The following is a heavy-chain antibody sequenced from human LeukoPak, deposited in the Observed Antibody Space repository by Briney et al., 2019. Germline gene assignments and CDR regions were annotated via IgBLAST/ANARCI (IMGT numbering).Heavy chain of an antibody. D-gene: IGHD1-26*01. CDR3: AREFRHRSGSGDWFDP. Sequence: SETLSLTCTVSGGSISSSSYYWGWIRQPPGKGLEWIGSIYYSGSTYYNPSLKSRVTISVDTSKNQFSLKLSSVTAADTAVYYCAREFRHRSGSGDWFDPWGQGTLVTVSS. V-gene: IGHV4-39*07. CDR2: IYYSGST. CDR1: GGSISSSSYY. J-gene: IGHJ5*02.